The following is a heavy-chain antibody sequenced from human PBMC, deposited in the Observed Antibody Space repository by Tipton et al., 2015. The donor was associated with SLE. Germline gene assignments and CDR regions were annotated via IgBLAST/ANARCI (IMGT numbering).Heavy chain of an antibody. V-gene: IGHV4-38-2*02. CDR3: ARTLDALDI. CDR2: IYHSGTT. J-gene: IGHJ3*02. Sequence: TLSLTCTVSGYSINNGFYWGWIRQPPGKGLEWIGIIYHSGTTYYNPSLKSRVTISVDTSKNHFSLRLSSVTAADTAMYYCARTLDALDIWGQGTMVTVSS. CDR1: GYSINNGFY.